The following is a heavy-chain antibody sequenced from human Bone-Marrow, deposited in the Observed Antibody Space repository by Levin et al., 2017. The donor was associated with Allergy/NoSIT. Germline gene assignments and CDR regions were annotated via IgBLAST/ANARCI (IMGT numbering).Heavy chain of an antibody. V-gene: IGHV3-66*01. J-gene: IGHJ4*02. D-gene: IGHD6-13*01. CDR1: GFSVSRNY. CDR2: IYSGGDT. CDR3: ARNGVGTAAGTP. Sequence: LSLTCAASGFSVSRNYMSWVRQAPGKGLEWVSLIYSGGDTQYADSVTGRFTISRDNSRNTLYLQMNSLRGDDTAVYYCARNGVGTAAGTPWGQGTLVTVSS.